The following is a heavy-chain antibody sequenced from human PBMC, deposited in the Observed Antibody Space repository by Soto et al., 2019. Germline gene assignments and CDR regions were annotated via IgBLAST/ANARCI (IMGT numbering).Heavy chain of an antibody. CDR1: GFTFSSYS. D-gene: IGHD4-17*01. CDR2: ISSSSSTI. Sequence: GESLKISCAASGFTFSSYSMNWVRQAPGKGLEWVSYISSSSSTIYYADSVKGRFTISRDNAKNSLYLQMNSLRDEDTAVYYCAMTTVVIWGQGTLVTVSS. CDR3: AMTTVVI. V-gene: IGHV3-48*02. J-gene: IGHJ4*02.